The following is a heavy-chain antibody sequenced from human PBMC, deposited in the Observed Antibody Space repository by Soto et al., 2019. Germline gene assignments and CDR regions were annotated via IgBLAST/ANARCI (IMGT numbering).Heavy chain of an antibody. D-gene: IGHD2-15*01. J-gene: IGHJ4*02. CDR3: ASSRIRRSQLLPDFDY. V-gene: IGHV4-59*01. Sequence: QVQLQESGPGLVKPPETLSLTCTVSGGSISSYYWSWIRQPPGKGLEWIGYIYYSGSTNYNPSLKSRVTISVDTSKNQFSLKLSSVTAADTAVYYCASSRIRRSQLLPDFDYWGQGTLVTVSS. CDR2: IYYSGST. CDR1: GGSISSYY.